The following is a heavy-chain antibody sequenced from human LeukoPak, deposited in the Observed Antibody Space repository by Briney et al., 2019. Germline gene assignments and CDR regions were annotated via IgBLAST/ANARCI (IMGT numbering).Heavy chain of an antibody. V-gene: IGHV4-31*03. CDR3: ARGYTSIAARAGSGWFDP. J-gene: IGHJ5*02. D-gene: IGHD6-6*01. Sequence: SQTLSLTCTVSGGSISSGGYYWSWIRQHPGKGLEWIGYIYYSGSTYYNPSLKSRDTISVDTSKNQFSLKLSSVTAADTAVYYCARGYTSIAARAGSGWFDPWGQGTLVTVSS. CDR2: IYYSGST. CDR1: GGSISSGGYY.